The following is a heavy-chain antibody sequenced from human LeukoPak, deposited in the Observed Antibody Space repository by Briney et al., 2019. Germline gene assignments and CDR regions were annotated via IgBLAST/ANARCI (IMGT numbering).Heavy chain of an antibody. Sequence: GGSLRLSCAASGFTISSYIMNWVRHAPGKGPEWVSSIISSSAYIYYAESVKGRFTISRDNDKTSLFLQMNSLRDEDTAVYYCATSSIALAGTVDYWGQGTLVTVS. D-gene: IGHD6-19*01. J-gene: IGHJ4*02. V-gene: IGHV3-21*01. CDR3: ATSSIALAGTVDY. CDR1: GFTISSYI. CDR2: IISSSAYI.